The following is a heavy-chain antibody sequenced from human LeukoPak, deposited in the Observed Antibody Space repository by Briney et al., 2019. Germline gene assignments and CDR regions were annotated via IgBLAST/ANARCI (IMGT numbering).Heavy chain of an antibody. J-gene: IGHJ4*02. Sequence: GGSLRLSCAASGFTFSSYAMSWVRQAPGKGLEWVSTIGESGAKTFYGDSVKGRFTISRDNSKNTLYLQMNSLRAEDTAVYYCARGGYSYGYDYWGQGTLVTVSS. CDR2: IGESGAKT. V-gene: IGHV3-23*01. CDR1: GFTFSSYA. D-gene: IGHD5-18*01. CDR3: ARGGYSYGYDY.